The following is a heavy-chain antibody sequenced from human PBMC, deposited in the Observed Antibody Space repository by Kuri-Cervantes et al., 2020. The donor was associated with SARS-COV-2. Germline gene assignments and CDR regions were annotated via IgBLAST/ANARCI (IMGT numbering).Heavy chain of an antibody. CDR1: GFTFSSYG. V-gene: IGHV3-30*02. CDR3: TTDSYYYDSSGYYSKLYDFDY. D-gene: IGHD3-22*01. J-gene: IGHJ4*02. Sequence: GGSLRLSCAASGFTFSSYGMHWVRQAPGKGLEWVAFIRYDGSNKYYADSVKGRFTISRDNSKNTLYLQMNSLKTEDTAVYYCTTDSYYYDSSGYYSKLYDFDYWGQGTLVTVSS. CDR2: IRYDGSNK.